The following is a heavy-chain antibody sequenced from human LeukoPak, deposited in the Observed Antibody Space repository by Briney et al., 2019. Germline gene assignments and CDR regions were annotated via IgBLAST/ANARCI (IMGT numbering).Heavy chain of an antibody. CDR3: AREKSGSGWYNYYYYMDV. Sequence: GGSLRLSCAASGFTFSDYYMSWIRQAPGKGLEWVSYISSSGSTIYYADSVKGRFTISRDNAKNSLYLQMNSLRAEDTAVYYCAREKSGSGWYNYYYYMDVWGKGTTVTISS. CDR2: ISSSGSTI. J-gene: IGHJ6*03. D-gene: IGHD6-19*01. V-gene: IGHV3-11*04. CDR1: GFTFSDYY.